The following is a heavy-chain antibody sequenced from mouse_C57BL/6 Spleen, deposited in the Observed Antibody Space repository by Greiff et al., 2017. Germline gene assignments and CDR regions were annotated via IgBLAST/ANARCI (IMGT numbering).Heavy chain of an antibody. CDR2: IYPSDSET. Sequence: VQLQQPGAELVRPGSSVKLSCKASGYTFTSYWMDWVKQRPGQGLEWIGNIYPSDSETHYNQKFKDKDTLTVDKSSSTAYMQLSSLTSEDSAVYYCARWRYDYDGFAYWGQGTLVTVSA. J-gene: IGHJ3*01. D-gene: IGHD2-4*01. CDR1: GYTFTSYW. V-gene: IGHV1-61*01. CDR3: ARWRYDYDGFAY.